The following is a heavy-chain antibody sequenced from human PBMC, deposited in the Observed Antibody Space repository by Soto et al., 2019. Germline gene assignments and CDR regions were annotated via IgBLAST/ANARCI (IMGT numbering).Heavy chain of an antibody. CDR3: ATWHEREHAYDV. J-gene: IGHJ3*01. CDR2: LYDVDGS. V-gene: IGHV3-53*01. CDR1: GLAISGRKY. Sequence: RLSCAAFGLAISGRKYVAWGRQAPGKGLEWVSALYDVDGSFYADSVKGRFTTSSDSSKTTVYLQMNDLRPDDTAVYYCATWHEREHAYDVWGQGTTVTVS. D-gene: IGHD1-1*01.